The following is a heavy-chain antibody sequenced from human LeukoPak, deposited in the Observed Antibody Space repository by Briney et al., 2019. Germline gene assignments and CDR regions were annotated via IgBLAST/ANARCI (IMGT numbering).Heavy chain of an antibody. CDR3: ARDPAQTYYYDP. J-gene: IGHJ4*02. CDR2: INPKNGGT. CDR1: GYTFTGYY. V-gene: IGHV1-2*02. D-gene: IGHD3-22*01. Sequence: ASVTVSCKASGYTFTGYYLHWVRQAPGQGLEWMGWINPKNGGTKYAQKFQGRVTMTRDTSISTAYMELSRLTSDDTAVYSCARDPAQTYYYDPWGQGTLVTVSS.